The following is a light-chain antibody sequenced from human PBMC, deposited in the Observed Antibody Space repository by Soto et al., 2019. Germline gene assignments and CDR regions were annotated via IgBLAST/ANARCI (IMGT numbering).Light chain of an antibody. Sequence: IQMTQSPSSLSASVGDRVTITCRASQSISSYLNWYQKKPGKAPKLLIYAASTLQRGVPSRFSGSGSGTDFTLTISSLQPEAFATYYCLQHNSAPWTFAQGTKGKI. CDR3: LQHNSAPWT. J-gene: IGKJ1*01. V-gene: IGKV1-39*01. CDR2: AAS. CDR1: QSISSY.